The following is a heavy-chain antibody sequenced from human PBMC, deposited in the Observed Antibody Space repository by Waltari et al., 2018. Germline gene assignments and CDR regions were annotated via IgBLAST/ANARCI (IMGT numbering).Heavy chain of an antibody. Sequence: EVQLLESGGGLVQPGGSLRLSCAASGFPFSSYALSLVRQAPGKGLEWVSAISGSGGSTYYADSVKGRFTISRDNSKNTLYLQMNSLRAEDTAVYYCAKCSGGSSWYWWADYWGQGTLVTVSS. J-gene: IGHJ4*02. D-gene: IGHD6-13*01. CDR3: AKCSGGSSWYWWADY. CDR2: ISGSGGST. CDR1: GFPFSSYA. V-gene: IGHV3-23*01.